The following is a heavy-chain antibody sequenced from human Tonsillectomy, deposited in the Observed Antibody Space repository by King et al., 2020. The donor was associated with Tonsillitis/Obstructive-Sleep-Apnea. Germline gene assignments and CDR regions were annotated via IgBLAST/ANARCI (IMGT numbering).Heavy chain of an antibody. J-gene: IGHJ6*02. V-gene: IGHV3-23*04. CDR2: ISSSGSST. Sequence: VQLVESGGGLVQPGGSLRLSCAASGFTFSSYAMRWVRQAPGKGLEWVAAISSSGSSTYYADSVKGRFTISRDNSKNTLYLQMNSLRAEATDVYYCAKEQRCNSVWQGGMDVWGQGTTVTVSS. CDR3: AKEQRCNSVWQGGMDV. D-gene: IGHD6-19*01. CDR1: GFTFSSYA.